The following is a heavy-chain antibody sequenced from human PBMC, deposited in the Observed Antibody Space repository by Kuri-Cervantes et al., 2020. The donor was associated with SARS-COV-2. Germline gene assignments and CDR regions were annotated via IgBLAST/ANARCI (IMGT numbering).Heavy chain of an antibody. CDR1: GFLFSASA. CDR3: TTLIDY. CDR2: VRGKANNYAT. J-gene: IGHJ4*02. Sequence: GESLKISCEASGFLFSASAIHWVRQASGKGLEWVGRVRGKANNYATAYAASVKGRFTISRDDLKNTAYLQMSSLKTEDTAVYYCTTLIDYWGQGALVTVSS. V-gene: IGHV3-73*01.